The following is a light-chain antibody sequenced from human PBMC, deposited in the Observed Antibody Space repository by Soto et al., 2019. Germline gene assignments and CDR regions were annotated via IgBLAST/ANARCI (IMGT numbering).Light chain of an antibody. CDR1: QSISSW. CDR2: KAS. CDR3: QQYSSSPYT. J-gene: IGKJ2*01. Sequence: DIQMTQSPSTLSASVGDRVTIACRASQSISSWLAWYQQKPGKAPKLLIYKASSLESGVPSRFSGSESGTEFTLTISSLQPDDFATYYCQQYSSSPYTFGQGTKLEIK. V-gene: IGKV1-5*03.